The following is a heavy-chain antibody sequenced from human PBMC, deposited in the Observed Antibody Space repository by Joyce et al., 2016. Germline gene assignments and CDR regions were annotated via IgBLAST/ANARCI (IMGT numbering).Heavy chain of an antibody. V-gene: IGHV3-23*01. CDR1: GFTFSSYA. Sequence: EVQLLESGGGLVQPGGSLRLSCAASGFTFSSYAMSWVRQAPGKGLEWVSGITDGGGSTTYYADSGKGRFAISRDNSKNTLYLQMTSLRAEDTAVYYCAKRGCTSTTCYFYFDYWGQGTLVTVSS. J-gene: IGHJ4*02. CDR3: AKRGCTSTTCYFYFDY. CDR2: ITDGGGSTT. D-gene: IGHD2-2*01.